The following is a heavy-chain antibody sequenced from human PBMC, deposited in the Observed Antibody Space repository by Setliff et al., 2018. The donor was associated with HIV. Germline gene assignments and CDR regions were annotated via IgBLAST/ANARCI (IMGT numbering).Heavy chain of an antibody. CDR2: INTNTGYP. V-gene: IGHV7-4-1*02. Sequence: ASVKVSCKTSGYTFSNYGLNWVRQAPGQGLEWMGWINTNTGYPTYAQGFTGRFVFSLDTSASTAYLQISRLRAEDTAVYYCARDRRYCTSTSCYRNWFDPWGQGTLVTVSS. D-gene: IGHD2-2*02. J-gene: IGHJ5*02. CDR3: ARDRRYCTSTSCYRNWFDP. CDR1: GYTFSNYG.